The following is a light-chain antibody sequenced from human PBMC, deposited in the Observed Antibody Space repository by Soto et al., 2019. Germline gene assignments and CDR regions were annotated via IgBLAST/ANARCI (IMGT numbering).Light chain of an antibody. Sequence: EIVMTQSPATLSVSPGESATLSCRASHTIFSNLAWYQQKPGQAPRLLIYGASTRATGIPARFSGSGSGTEFTLTISSLQSEDFAVYYCQQSNNWPPWTFGQGTKVEIK. CDR3: QQSNNWPPWT. J-gene: IGKJ1*01. V-gene: IGKV3-15*01. CDR1: HTIFSN. CDR2: GAS.